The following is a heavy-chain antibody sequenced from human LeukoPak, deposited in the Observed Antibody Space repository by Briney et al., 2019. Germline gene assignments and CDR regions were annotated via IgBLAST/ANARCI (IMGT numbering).Heavy chain of an antibody. V-gene: IGHV1-2*02. CDR2: INPNSGGT. Sequence: ASVKVSCKASGYTFTSYYMHWVRQAPGQGLEWMGWINPNSGGTNYAQKFQGRVTMTRDTSISTAYMELSRLRSDDTAVYYCARIVATFESSEYWGQGTLVTVSS. CDR3: ARIVATFESSEY. CDR1: GYTFTSYY. J-gene: IGHJ4*02. D-gene: IGHD5-12*01.